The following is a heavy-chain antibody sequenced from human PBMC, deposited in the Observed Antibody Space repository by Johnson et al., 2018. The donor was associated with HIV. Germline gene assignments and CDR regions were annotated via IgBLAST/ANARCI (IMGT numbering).Heavy chain of an antibody. D-gene: IGHD4/OR15-4a*01. Sequence: VQLVESGGGLVQPGGSLRLSCAASGFTVSRNYMSWVRQAPGKGLEWVSVIYSGGITYHADSVKGRFTISRDNSKNTVYLQMHSLSGEDTAVYYCARVTLVLEIWGQGSMVTVSS. J-gene: IGHJ3*02. V-gene: IGHV3-66*01. CDR1: GFTVSRNY. CDR2: IYSGGIT. CDR3: ARVTLVLEI.